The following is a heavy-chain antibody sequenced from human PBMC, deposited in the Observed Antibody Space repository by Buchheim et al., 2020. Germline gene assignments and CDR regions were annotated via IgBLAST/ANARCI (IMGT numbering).Heavy chain of an antibody. Sequence: QVQLVESGGGVVQPGRSLRLSCAASGFTFSSYVMHWVRQAPGKGLEWVAVISYDGSIKYYADSVKGRFTLSRDNSKNTLYLQMNSLRAEDTAAYYCTKDPRAYSGSYRGPYYYYGMDVWGQGTT. CDR3: TKDPRAYSGSYRGPYYYYGMDV. V-gene: IGHV3-30*18. J-gene: IGHJ6*02. CDR2: ISYDGSIK. CDR1: GFTFSSYV. D-gene: IGHD1-26*01.